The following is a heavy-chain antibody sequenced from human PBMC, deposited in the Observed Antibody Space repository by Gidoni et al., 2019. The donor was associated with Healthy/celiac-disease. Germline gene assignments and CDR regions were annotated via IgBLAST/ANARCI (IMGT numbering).Heavy chain of an antibody. CDR3: AKDPPRSITIFXVX. V-gene: IGHV3-23*01. CDR1: GFTFSSYA. J-gene: IGHJ4*02. CDR2: ISGSGGRP. D-gene: IGHD3-3*01. Sequence: EVQLLESGGGLVQPGGSLGLYCAASGFTFSSYAMSWVRQAPGKGLEWVSAISGSGGRPYYADSVKGRFTISRDNSKNALYLQMNSLRAEDTAVYYCAKDPPRSITIFXVXWGQGTLVTVS.